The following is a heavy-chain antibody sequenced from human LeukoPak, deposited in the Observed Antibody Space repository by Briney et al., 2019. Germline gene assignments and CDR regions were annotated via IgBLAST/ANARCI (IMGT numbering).Heavy chain of an antibody. CDR3: ASPRVGLVILVVPAAELKHAFDI. CDR2: IIPILGIA. J-gene: IGHJ3*02. D-gene: IGHD2-2*03. V-gene: IGHV1-69*04. Sequence: RASVKVSCKASGGTFSNYASSWVRQAPGQGLEWMGRIIPILGIANYAQKFQGRVTITADKSTSTAYTELSSLRSEDTAVYYCASPRVGLVILVVPAAELKHAFDIWGQGTMVTVSS. CDR1: GGTFSNYA.